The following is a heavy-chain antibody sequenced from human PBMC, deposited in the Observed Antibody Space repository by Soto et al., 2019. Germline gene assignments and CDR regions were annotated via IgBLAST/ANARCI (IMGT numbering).Heavy chain of an antibody. CDR1: GFTFSNYA. V-gene: IGHV3-23*01. Sequence: GGSLRLSCAASGFTFSNYAMSWVRQSPGKGLEWVSSISGSGGTTYYADSVKGRFTISRDNSKNTLSLQMNSLRADDTAVYYCAEGDDLNLRRQGLWQQLGPRHTYSMDVWGQGTTVTVSS. CDR3: AEGDDLNLRRQGLWQQLGPRHTYSMDV. D-gene: IGHD6-13*01. J-gene: IGHJ6*02. CDR2: ISGSGGTT.